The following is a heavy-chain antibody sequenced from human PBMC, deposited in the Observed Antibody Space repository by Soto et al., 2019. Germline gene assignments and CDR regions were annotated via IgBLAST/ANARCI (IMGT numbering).Heavy chain of an antibody. V-gene: IGHV3-64D*09. CDR2: ISSNEGST. CDR3: VKGEYSSSYYFDY. J-gene: IGHJ4*02. Sequence: GGSLRLSCSASGFTFSSYAMHWVRQAPGKGLESFSAISSNEGSTYYAASVKGRCTISRDNSKNTLYLQMSSLRAEDTAVYYCVKGEYSSSYYFDYWGQGSLVTVSS. CDR1: GFTFSSYA. D-gene: IGHD6-6*01.